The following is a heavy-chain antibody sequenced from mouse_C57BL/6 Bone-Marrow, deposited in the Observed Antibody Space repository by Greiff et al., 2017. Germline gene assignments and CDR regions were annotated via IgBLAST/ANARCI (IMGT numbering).Heavy chain of an antibody. J-gene: IGHJ4*01. Sequence: VKLQQSGAELVRPGASVKLSCKASGYTFTDYYINWVKQRPGQGLEWIARIYPGSGNTYYNEKFKGKATLTAEKSSSTAYMQLSSLTSEDSAVYFCARRGTYGDDRALDYWGQGTSVTVSS. CDR1: GYTFTDYY. D-gene: IGHD2-2*01. CDR3: ARRGTYGDDRALDY. V-gene: IGHV1-76*01. CDR2: IYPGSGNT.